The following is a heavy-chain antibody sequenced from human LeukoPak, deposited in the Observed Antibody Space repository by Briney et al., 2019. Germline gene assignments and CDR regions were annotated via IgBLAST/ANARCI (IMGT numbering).Heavy chain of an antibody. CDR1: GFTFSSYA. Sequence: QPGRSLRLSCAASGFTFSSYAMHWVRQAPGKGLEWVAVISYDGSNKYYADSEKGRFTISRDNSKNTLYLQMNSLRAEDTAVYYCARGAGYYYYGMDVWGQGTTVTVSS. D-gene: IGHD3-10*01. V-gene: IGHV3-30-3*01. CDR3: ARGAGYYYYGMDV. CDR2: ISYDGSNK. J-gene: IGHJ6*02.